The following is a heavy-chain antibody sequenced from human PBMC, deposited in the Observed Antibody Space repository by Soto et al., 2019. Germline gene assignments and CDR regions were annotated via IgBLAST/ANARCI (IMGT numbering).Heavy chain of an antibody. D-gene: IGHD6-19*01. V-gene: IGHV3-30*18. CDR3: ANDLSRQWLGTCIDY. Sequence: GGSLRLSCAASGFTFSSYGMHWVRQAPGKGLEWVAVISYDGSNKYYADSVKGRFTISRDNSKNTLYLQMNSLRAEDTAVYYCANDLSRQWLGTCIDYWGQGTLVTVSS. CDR2: ISYDGSNK. CDR1: GFTFSSYG. J-gene: IGHJ4*02.